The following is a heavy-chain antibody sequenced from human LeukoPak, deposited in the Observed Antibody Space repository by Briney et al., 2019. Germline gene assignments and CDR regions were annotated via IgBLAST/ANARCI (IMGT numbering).Heavy chain of an antibody. D-gene: IGHD6-19*01. Sequence: SETLSLTCTVSGGSISSSSYYWGWIRQPPGKGLEWIGYIFYSGSTNYNPSLKSRVTISVDTSKNQFSLKLSSVTAADTAVYYCARGWGYFDLWGRGTLVTVSS. J-gene: IGHJ2*01. CDR3: ARGWGYFDL. CDR1: GGSISSSSYY. V-gene: IGHV4-61*05. CDR2: IFYSGST.